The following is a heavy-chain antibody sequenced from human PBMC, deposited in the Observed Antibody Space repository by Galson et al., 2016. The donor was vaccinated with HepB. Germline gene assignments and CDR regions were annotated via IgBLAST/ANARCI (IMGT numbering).Heavy chain of an antibody. CDR2: ISGGGGSR. J-gene: IGHJ5*02. CDR1: GFMFRSYA. V-gene: IGHV3-23*01. CDR3: AKDAALLWFGEPQGFDP. Sequence: SLRLSCAASGFMFRSYAMSWVRQAPGKGLEWVSVISGGGGSRYSADSVKGRFTVSRDNSKNTLHPQMSSLRAEDTAVYFCAKDAALLWFGEPQGFDPWGQGTLVTVSS. D-gene: IGHD3-10*01.